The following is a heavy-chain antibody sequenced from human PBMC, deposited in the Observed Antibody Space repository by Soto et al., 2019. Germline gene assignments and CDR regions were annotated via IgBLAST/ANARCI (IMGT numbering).Heavy chain of an antibody. J-gene: IGHJ6*03. CDR2: INPNSGGT. V-gene: IGHV1-2*04. D-gene: IGHD3-22*01. Sequence: ASVKVSCKASGYTFTGYYMHWVRQAPGQGLEWMGWINPNSGGTNYAQKFQGWVTMTRDTSISTAYMELSRLRSDDTAVYYCARGQGFYDSRARYYYLIDFWGKGTSVTGSS. CDR1: GYTFTGYY. CDR3: ARGQGFYDSRARYYYLIDF.